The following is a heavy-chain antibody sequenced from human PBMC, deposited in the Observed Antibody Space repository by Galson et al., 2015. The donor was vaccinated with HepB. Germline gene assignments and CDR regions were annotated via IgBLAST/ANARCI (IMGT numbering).Heavy chain of an antibody. CDR2: IKSTTDGGTI. CDR1: GFTFSNAW. CDR3: TTSWYGDYFGH. Sequence: SLRLSCAASGFTFSNAWMNWVRQAPGKGLEWVGRIKSTTDGGTIDYAAPVKGRFTISRDDSENALYLQMNTLKAEDTAVYYCTTSWYGDYFGHWGQGTLVTVSP. V-gene: IGHV3-15*01. D-gene: IGHD4-17*01. J-gene: IGHJ4*02.